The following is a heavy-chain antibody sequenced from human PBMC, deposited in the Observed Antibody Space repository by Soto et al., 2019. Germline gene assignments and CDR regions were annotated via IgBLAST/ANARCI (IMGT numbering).Heavy chain of an antibody. CDR1: GFTFSSVW. CDR3: STNDALDI. CDR2: IKNKIGGGTT. V-gene: IGHV3-15*07. Sequence: EVQLVESGGGLVKPGGSLRLSCAASGFTFSSVWMNWVRQAPGKGLEWDGRIKNKIGGGTTDYAEPVKGRFTISRDDSKNTAYLQMNSLKTEDAAVYYCSTNDALDIWGPGTMVAVSS. J-gene: IGHJ3*02.